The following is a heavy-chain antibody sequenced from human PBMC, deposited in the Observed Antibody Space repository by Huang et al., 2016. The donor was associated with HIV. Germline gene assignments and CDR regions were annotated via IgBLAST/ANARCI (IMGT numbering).Heavy chain of an antibody. V-gene: IGHV3-74*01. CDR3: ARDPRIQSWLNFFDY. CDR2: INSDGSST. D-gene: IGHD3-22*01. Sequence: EVQLVESGGGLVQPGGSLRLSCAAAGFSISSYWVHGVRQAPGKGRVWVSRINSDGSSTSYADAVKGRFTISRDNAKNTLYLQMNSLRAEDTAVYYCARDPRIQSWLNFFDYWGQGTLVSVSS. CDR1: GFSISSYW. J-gene: IGHJ4*02.